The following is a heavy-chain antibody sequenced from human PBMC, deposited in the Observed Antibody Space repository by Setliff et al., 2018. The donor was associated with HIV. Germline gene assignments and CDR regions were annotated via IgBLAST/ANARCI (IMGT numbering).Heavy chain of an antibody. CDR3: ARRMWQQDSKFMYYFDY. CDR1: GYTFTNYW. D-gene: IGHD6-13*01. Sequence: GESLKISCKASGYTFTNYWIGWVRQMPGKGLEWMGIIYPGDLDTRYSPSFQGQVTISADKSISTAYLQWSSLKASDTALYYCARRMWQQDSKFMYYFDYWGQGTLVTVSS. CDR2: IYPGDLDT. V-gene: IGHV5-51*01. J-gene: IGHJ4*02.